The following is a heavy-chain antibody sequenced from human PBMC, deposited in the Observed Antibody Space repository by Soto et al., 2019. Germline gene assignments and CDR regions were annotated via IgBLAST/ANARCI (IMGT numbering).Heavy chain of an antibody. V-gene: IGHV3-23*01. J-gene: IGHJ4*02. CDR1: GFTVSSYA. CDR2: ISAST. CDR3: AIRMYSTRWYYLDS. Sequence: EMQLLESGGGLVQAGGSLRLSCAASGFTVSSYALNWVRQAPGKGLEWVSGISASTYYADSVKGRFTISRDTSKNTLSLQMNSLRAEDTAIYFCAIRMYSTRWYYLDSWGQGTLVTVSS. D-gene: IGHD6-13*01.